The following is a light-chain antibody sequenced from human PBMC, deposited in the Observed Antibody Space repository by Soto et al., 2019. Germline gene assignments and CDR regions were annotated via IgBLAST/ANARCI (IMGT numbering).Light chain of an antibody. J-gene: IGKJ5*01. V-gene: IGKV1-39*01. CDR1: QSVSSY. CDR3: QQSYRAVT. CDR2: AAS. Sequence: DIQMTRSPSSLSASVGDRISITCRASQSVSSYLNWYQQKPGKAPRLLIYAASHLQTGVPSRFRGTGSATHFTLTISSLQPEDFATYYCQQSYRAVTFGQGTRLEIK.